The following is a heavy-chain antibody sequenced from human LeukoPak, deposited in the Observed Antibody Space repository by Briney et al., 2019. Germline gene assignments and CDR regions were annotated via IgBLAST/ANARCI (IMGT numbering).Heavy chain of an antibody. CDR2: IRYDGSNK. CDR3: ARPQYSSSWYSVYN. D-gene: IGHD6-13*01. J-gene: IGHJ4*02. CDR1: GFTFSSYG. V-gene: IGHV3-30*02. Sequence: GGSLRLSCAASGFTFSSYGMHWVRQAPGKGLEWVAFIRYDGSNKYYADSVKGRFTISRDDSKNTLYLQMNSLRAEDTAVYYCARPQYSSSWYSVYNWGQGTLVTVSS.